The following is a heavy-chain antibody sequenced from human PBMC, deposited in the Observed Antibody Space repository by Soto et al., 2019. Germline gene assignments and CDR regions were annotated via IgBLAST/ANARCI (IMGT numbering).Heavy chain of an antibody. J-gene: IGHJ4*02. D-gene: IGHD1-1*01. CDR3: ARGARDWNFDY. CDR2: IYYSGST. Sequence: SETLSLTCTVSGGSISSGDYYWSWIRQPPGKGLEWIGYIYYSGSTYYNPSLKSRVTISVDTSKNQFSLKLSSVTAADTAVYYCARGARDWNFDYWGQGTLVTVSS. V-gene: IGHV4-30-4*01. CDR1: GGSISSGDYY.